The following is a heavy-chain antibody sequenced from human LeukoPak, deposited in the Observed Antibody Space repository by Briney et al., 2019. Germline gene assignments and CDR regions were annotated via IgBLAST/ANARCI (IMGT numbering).Heavy chain of an antibody. CDR1: GFTFSYYA. CDR3: ASFITGTTGWFDP. Sequence: PGGSLRLSCAASGFTFSYYAMYWVRQAPGKGLEWVAVISYDGSNKYYADSVKGRFTISRDDAKNSLYLQMNSLRAEDTAVYYCASFITGTTGWFDPWGQGTLVTVSS. D-gene: IGHD1-20*01. V-gene: IGHV3-30-3*01. J-gene: IGHJ5*02. CDR2: ISYDGSNK.